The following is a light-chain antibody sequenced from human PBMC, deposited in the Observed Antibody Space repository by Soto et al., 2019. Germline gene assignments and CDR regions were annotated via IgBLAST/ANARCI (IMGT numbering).Light chain of an antibody. CDR2: GAS. V-gene: IGKV3D-15*01. Sequence: EVVLTQSPDTLSLSPGERATLSCSASQSVSSYLAWYQHKRGQAPRLLIYGASTRATGIPARFSGSGSETEFTLTINSLQSEDFAVYFCQQYDNLPLTFGPGTKVDIK. J-gene: IGKJ3*01. CDR1: QSVSSY. CDR3: QQYDNLPLT.